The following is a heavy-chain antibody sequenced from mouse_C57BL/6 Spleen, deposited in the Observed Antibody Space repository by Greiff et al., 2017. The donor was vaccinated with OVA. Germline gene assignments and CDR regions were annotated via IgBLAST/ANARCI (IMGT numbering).Heavy chain of an antibody. Sequence: QVQLQQSGAELMKPGASVKLSCKATGYTFTGYWIEWVKQRPGRGLEWIGRIDPNSGGTTYNEKFKSKATLTVDKPSSTAYMQLSSLTSEDSAVYYCARGGSSGRFAYWGQGTLVTVSA. D-gene: IGHD3-2*02. J-gene: IGHJ3*01. CDR1: GYTFTGYW. CDR2: IDPNSGGT. V-gene: IGHV1-72*01. CDR3: ARGGSSGRFAY.